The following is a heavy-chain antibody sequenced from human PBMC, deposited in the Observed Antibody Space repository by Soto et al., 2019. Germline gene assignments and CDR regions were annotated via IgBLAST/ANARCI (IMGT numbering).Heavy chain of an antibody. CDR3: ARDQSRRRVLFYDMDV. D-gene: IGHD2-21*01. Sequence: EVHLVESGGGLVQPGGSLRLSCTASGFTLTNYAMNWVRQAPGKGLEWVSYISSSSAAIFYADSVKGRFTISRDNAKNSLYLQMHSLRDEDTAVYYCARDQSRRRVLFYDMDVWGRGTTVTVSS. J-gene: IGHJ6*03. V-gene: IGHV3-48*02. CDR2: ISSSSAAI. CDR1: GFTLTNYA.